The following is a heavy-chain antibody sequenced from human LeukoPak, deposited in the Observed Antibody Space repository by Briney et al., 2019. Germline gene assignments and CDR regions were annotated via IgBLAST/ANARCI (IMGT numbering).Heavy chain of an antibody. CDR1: GFNFSTYA. CDR2: ISGSGGST. J-gene: IGHJ4*02. D-gene: IGHD6-13*01. CDR3: AKALEQETVIALDS. Sequence: GGSLRLSCAASGFNFSTYAMSWVRQAPGKGLEWVPAISGSGGSTYYADSVKGRFTISRDNSKNTLYLQMNSLRAEDTSIYFCAKALEQETVIALDSWGQGTLVTVSS. V-gene: IGHV3-23*01.